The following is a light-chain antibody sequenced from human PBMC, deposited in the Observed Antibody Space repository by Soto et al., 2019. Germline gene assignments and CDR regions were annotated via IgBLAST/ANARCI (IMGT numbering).Light chain of an antibody. V-gene: IGKV3-20*01. CDR1: QSISSN. J-gene: IGKJ1*01. Sequence: SAVTLSESPGERATLSCRASQSISSNLAWYQQKPGQAPRLLVYGASSRASGIPDRFSGSGSGTDFTLTISRLEPEDFAVYYCQQYDNSSWTFGQRTKVDIK. CDR2: GAS. CDR3: QQYDNSSWT.